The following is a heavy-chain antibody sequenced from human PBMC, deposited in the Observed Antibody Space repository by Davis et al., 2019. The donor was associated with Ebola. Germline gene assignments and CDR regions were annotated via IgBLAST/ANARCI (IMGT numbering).Heavy chain of an antibody. Sequence: MPSETLSLTCAVYGGSFSGYYWSWIRQPPGKGLEWIGEINHSGSTNFNPSFKSRVIVSEDVSKNQFSLKLTSLTAADTAVYYCARVRTGPDGYLDYWGQGILVTVSS. CDR3: ARVRTGPDGYLDY. CDR2: INHSGST. D-gene: IGHD1/OR15-1a*01. J-gene: IGHJ4*02. V-gene: IGHV4-34*01. CDR1: GGSFSGYY.